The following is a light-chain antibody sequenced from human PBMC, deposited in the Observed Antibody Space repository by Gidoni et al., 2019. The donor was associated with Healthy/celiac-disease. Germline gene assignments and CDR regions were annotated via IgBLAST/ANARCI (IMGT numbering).Light chain of an antibody. V-gene: IGKV3-20*01. CDR3: QQYGSSPGIT. CDR2: GAS. J-gene: IGKJ5*01. CDR1: QSVSSSY. Sequence: DIVLTQSPGTLSLSPGERATLSCRASQSVSSSYLAWYQQKPGQAPRLLIYGASSSATGIPDRFSGSGSGTDFTLTISRLEPEDFAVYYCQQYGSSPGITFGQGTRLEIK.